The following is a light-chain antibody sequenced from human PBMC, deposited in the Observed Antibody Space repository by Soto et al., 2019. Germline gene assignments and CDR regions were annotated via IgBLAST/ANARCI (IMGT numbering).Light chain of an antibody. V-gene: IGKV1D-16*01. CDR2: AAS. J-gene: IGKJ3*01. CDR1: QGISSW. CDR3: QQYNSYPPT. Sequence: DIQMTQSPSSLSASVGDIVTITCRARQGISSWLAWYQQKPEKAPKSLLYAASSLQSGVPTRFSGSGSGTDFTRTISSLQPEDFATDYCQQYNSYPPTVGPGTKVYIK.